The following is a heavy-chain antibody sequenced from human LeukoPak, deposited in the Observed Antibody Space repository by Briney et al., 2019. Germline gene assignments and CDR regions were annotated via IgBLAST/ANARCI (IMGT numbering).Heavy chain of an antibody. Sequence: SETLSLTCTVSGGSTSSYYWSWIRQPPGKGLEWIGYIYYSGSTNYNPSLKSRVTISVDTSKNQFSLKLSSVTAADTAVYYCARDPGRWELPYDWGQGTLVTVSS. CDR2: IYYSGST. V-gene: IGHV4-59*01. CDR3: ARDPGRWELPYD. D-gene: IGHD1-26*01. CDR1: GGSTSSYY. J-gene: IGHJ4*02.